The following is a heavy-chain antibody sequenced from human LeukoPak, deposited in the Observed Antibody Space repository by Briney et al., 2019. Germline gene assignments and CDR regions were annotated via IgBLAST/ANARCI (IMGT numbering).Heavy chain of an antibody. V-gene: IGHV1-69*11. J-gene: IGHJ3*01. Sequence: SVKVSCKASGGTFSSYAISWVRQAPGQGLEWMGRIIPILGTSNYAQKFQGRVTITTDESTDTAYMELTNLRSEDTAMYFCARAPPIVVVPAAHAFNLWGQGTKVTVSS. CDR1: GGTFSSYA. CDR3: ARAPPIVVVPAAHAFNL. D-gene: IGHD2-2*01. CDR2: IIPILGTS.